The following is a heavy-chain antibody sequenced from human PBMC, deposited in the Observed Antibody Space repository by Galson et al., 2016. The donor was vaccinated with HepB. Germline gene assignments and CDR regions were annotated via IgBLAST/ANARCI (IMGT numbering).Heavy chain of an antibody. J-gene: IGHJ4*02. CDR3: TRGWIREYSSGNGGGNGGDH. CDR1: GFIVSSNY. Sequence: SLRLSCAASGFIVSSNYMNWVRQAPGNGLEWVSVLYASGKTYYADSVKGLFTISRDNSKNILFLQMNSLRAEDTAVYYCTRGWIREYSSGNGGGNGGDHWGQGTLVTVSS. V-gene: IGHV3-53*01. CDR2: LYASGKT. D-gene: IGHD2-21*01.